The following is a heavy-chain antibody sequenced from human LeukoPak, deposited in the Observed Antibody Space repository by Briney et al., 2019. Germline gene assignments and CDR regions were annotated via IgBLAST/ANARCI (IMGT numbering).Heavy chain of an antibody. CDR3: ARDKGLPQAFDN. V-gene: IGHV4-34*01. CDR2: INHSGST. D-gene: IGHD5/OR15-5a*01. J-gene: IGHJ3*02. CDR1: GGSFSIYY. Sequence: PSETLSLTCAVYGGSFSIYYWSWIRQPPGKGLEWIGEINHSGSTNYNPSLKSRVTISVDTSKNQFSLKLTSVTAADTAVYYCARDKGLPQAFDNWGQGTMVTVTS.